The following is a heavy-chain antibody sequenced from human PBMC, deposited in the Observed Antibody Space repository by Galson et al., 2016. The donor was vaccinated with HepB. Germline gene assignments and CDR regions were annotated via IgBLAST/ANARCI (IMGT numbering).Heavy chain of an antibody. J-gene: IGHJ6*02. D-gene: IGHD6-25*01. Sequence: SLRLSCAASGFTFNTYEMNWVRQASGKGLEWIAYINPSGGTIYYADYVKGRFTISRDNAKNSLYLQMNSLRAEDTALYYCARDRIAAAVYYYGMDVWGQGATVTVSS. CDR3: ARDRIAAAVYYYGMDV. V-gene: IGHV3-48*03. CDR1: GFTFNTYE. CDR2: INPSGGTI.